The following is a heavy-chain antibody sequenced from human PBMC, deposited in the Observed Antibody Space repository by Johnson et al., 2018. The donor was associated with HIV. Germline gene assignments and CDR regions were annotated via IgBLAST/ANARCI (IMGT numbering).Heavy chain of an antibody. V-gene: IGHV3-20*04. J-gene: IGHJ3*02. CDR3: AREGDGYNYDAFDI. Sequence: MQLVESGGGVVRPGGSLRLSCAASGFTFDDYGMSWVRQAPGKGLEWVSGINSDGSSTSYADSVKGRFTISRDNAKNTLYLQMNSLRAEDTAVYYCAREGDGYNYDAFDIWGQGTMVTVSS. CDR2: INSDGSST. CDR1: GFTFDDYG. D-gene: IGHD5-24*01.